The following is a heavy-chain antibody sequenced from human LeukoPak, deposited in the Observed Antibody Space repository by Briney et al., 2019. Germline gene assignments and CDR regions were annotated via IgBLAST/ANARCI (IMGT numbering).Heavy chain of an antibody. CDR1: GFTCDDYG. CDR2: INWNGRST. CDR3: ARDRYYDSSGYSNWFDP. D-gene: IGHD3-22*01. Sequence: GGSLRLSCAASGFTCDDYGMSWVRQAPGKGLEWVSGINWNGRSTGYADSVKGRSTISRDNAKNTLYLQMNSLRAEDTAVYYCARDRYYDSSGYSNWFDPWGQGTLVTVSS. V-gene: IGHV3-20*04. J-gene: IGHJ5*02.